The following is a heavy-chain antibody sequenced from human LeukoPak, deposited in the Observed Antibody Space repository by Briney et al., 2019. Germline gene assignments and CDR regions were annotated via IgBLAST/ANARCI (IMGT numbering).Heavy chain of an antibody. CDR2: ISAYNGNT. D-gene: IGHD3-10*01. CDR1: GYTFTSYG. CDR3: ALSRASYYYGSEDNWFDP. Sequence: GASVKVSCKAPGYTFTSYGISWVRQAPGQGLEWMGWISAYNGNTNYAQKLQGRVTMTTDTSTSTAYMELRSLRSDDTAVYYCALSRASYYYGSEDNWFDPWGQGTLVTVSS. V-gene: IGHV1-18*01. J-gene: IGHJ5*02.